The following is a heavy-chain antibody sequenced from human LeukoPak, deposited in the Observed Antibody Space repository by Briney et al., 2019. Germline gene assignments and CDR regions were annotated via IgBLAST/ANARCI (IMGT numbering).Heavy chain of an antibody. V-gene: IGHV1-46*01. D-gene: IGHD4-17*01. J-gene: IGHJ4*02. Sequence: ASVKVTCKASGYTFTSYYMHWVRQPPGQGLEWMGIINPSGGSTSNAQKFQGRVTMTRDTSTSTGYMELSSLRSEDTAVYYCAREAVTSDAYFDYCGQGTLVTVSS. CDR3: AREAVTSDAYFDY. CDR2: INPSGGST. CDR1: GYTFTSYY.